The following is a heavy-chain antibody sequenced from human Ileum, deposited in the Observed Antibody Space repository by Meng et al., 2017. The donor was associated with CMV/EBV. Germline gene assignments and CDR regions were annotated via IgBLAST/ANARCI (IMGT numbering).Heavy chain of an antibody. CDR2: INNRGST. CDR3: ARASPQRRFLSY. V-gene: IGHV4-34*02. Sequence: QLAPWARGPLQTPALTSLVCGFQNRAISVSSGMLIQHSPGQRLEWIGEINNRGSTNYTPSLKSRVIISIDTSRNQFTRKLASMTAEDTAVYYCARASPQRRFLSYWGQGTLVTVSS. D-gene: IGHD3-3*01. J-gene: IGHJ4*02. CDR1: NRAISVSS.